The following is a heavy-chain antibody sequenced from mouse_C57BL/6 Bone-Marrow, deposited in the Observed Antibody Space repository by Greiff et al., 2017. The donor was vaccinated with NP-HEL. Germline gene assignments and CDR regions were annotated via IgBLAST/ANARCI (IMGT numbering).Heavy chain of an antibody. Sequence: EVQLVESGGDLVKPGGSLKLSCAASGFPFSSYGLSWVRPTPDKRLEWVATISSGGSYTYYPASVKGRFPLSRDNAKNNLYLQMSSLKSEDTAMYYCASPYEYDVAWFAYRGQGTLVTVSA. D-gene: IGHD2-4*01. V-gene: IGHV5-6*01. J-gene: IGHJ3*01. CDR1: GFPFSSYG. CDR3: ASPYEYDVAWFAY. CDR2: ISSGGSYT.